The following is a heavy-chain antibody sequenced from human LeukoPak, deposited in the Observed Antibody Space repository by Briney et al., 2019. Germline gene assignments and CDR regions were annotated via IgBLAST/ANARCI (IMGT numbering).Heavy chain of an antibody. V-gene: IGHV3-7*01. CDR1: GFTFSSYA. CDR3: ARGRGSYGFDP. CDR2: IKQDGSEK. Sequence: GGSLRLSCAASGFTFSSYAMSWVRQAPGKGLEWVANIKQDGSEKYYVDSVKGRFTISRDNAKNSLYLQMNSLRAEDTAVYYCARGRGSYGFDPWGQGTLVTVSS. D-gene: IGHD3-10*01. J-gene: IGHJ5*02.